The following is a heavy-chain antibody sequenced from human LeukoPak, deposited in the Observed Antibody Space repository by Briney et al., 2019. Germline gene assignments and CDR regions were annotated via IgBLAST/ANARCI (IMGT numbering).Heavy chain of an antibody. Sequence: PAQTLSLTCTVSGGSISSGGYYWSWIRQHPGKGLEWIGYIYYSGSTYYNPSLKSRVTISVDTSKNQFSLTLSSVTAADTAVYYCAREGVEMATTIFDYWGQGTLVTVSS. CDR1: GGSISSGGYY. CDR2: IYYSGST. D-gene: IGHD5-24*01. J-gene: IGHJ4*02. CDR3: AREGVEMATTIFDY. V-gene: IGHV4-31*03.